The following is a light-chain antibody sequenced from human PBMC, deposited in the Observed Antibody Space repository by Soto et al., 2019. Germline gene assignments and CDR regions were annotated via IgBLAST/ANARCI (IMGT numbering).Light chain of an antibody. CDR1: QSVSSTY. CDR3: QQYGTSPPMYT. Sequence: EIVLTQAPGTRSLSPGERATLSCRASQSVSSTYLGWYQQRPGQAPRLLIYGASSRAAGIPDRFSGSGSGTDFTLTISRLEPEDFAVYFCQQYGTSPPMYTFGQGTKLDIK. V-gene: IGKV3-20*01. CDR2: GAS. J-gene: IGKJ2*01.